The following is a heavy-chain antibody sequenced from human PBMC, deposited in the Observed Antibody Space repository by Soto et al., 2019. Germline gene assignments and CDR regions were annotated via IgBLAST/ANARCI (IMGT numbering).Heavy chain of an antibody. CDR2: IIPILGIA. CDR1: GGTFSSYT. V-gene: IGHV1-69*02. D-gene: IGHD3-3*01. Sequence: ASVKVSCKASGGTFSSYTISWVRQAPGQGLEWMGRIIPILGIANYAQKFQGRVTITADKSTSTAYMELSSLRSEDTAVYYCARASRFTIFGVVYYMDVWGKGTTVTVSS. J-gene: IGHJ6*03. CDR3: ARASRFTIFGVVYYMDV.